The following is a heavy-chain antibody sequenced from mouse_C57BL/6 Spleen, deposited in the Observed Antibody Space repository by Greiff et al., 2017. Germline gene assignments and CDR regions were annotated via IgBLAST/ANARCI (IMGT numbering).Heavy chain of an antibody. J-gene: IGHJ3*01. Sequence: EVMLVESGGGLVKPGGSLKLSCAASGFTFSDYGMHWVRQAPEKGLEWVAYISSGSSTIYYADTVKGRFTISRDNAKNTLFLQMTSLRSEDTAMYYCAKTLITTVVAPFAYWGQGTLVTVSA. CDR3: AKTLITTVVAPFAY. D-gene: IGHD1-1*01. CDR1: GFTFSDYG. V-gene: IGHV5-17*01. CDR2: ISSGSSTI.